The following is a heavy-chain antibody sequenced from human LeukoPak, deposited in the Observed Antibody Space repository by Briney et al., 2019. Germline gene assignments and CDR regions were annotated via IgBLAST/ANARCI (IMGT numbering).Heavy chain of an antibody. D-gene: IGHD3-10*01. V-gene: IGHV3-23*01. J-gene: IGHJ4*02. CDR1: GFTFSNYA. Sequence: PGGSLRLSCSASGFTFSNYAMTWVRQAPGKGLEWVSAISGSDGSTYYADSVKGRFSISRDNSKNTLYLQMNSLRAEDTAVYYCARDGIISPFDYWGQGTLVTVSS. CDR2: ISGSDGST. CDR3: ARDGIISPFDY.